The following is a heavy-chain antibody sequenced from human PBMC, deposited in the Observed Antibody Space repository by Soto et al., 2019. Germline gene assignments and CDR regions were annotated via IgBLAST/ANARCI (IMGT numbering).Heavy chain of an antibody. V-gene: IGHV4-31*02. J-gene: IGHJ6*02. CDR1: GGSISSGGYY. D-gene: IGHD3-16*02. CDR3: ARDRGTHDYVWGSYRIYYGMDV. CDR2: IYYSGST. Sequence: SETLSLTCTVSGGSISSGGYYWSWIRQHPGKGLEWIGYIYYSGSTYYNPSLKSRVTISVDTSKNQFSLKLSSVTAADTAVYYCARDRGTHDYVWGSYRIYYGMDVWGQGTTVTVSS.